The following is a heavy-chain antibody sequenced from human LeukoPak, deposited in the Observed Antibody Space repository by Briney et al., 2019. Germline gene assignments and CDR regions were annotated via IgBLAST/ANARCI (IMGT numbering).Heavy chain of an antibody. D-gene: IGHD3-3*01. CDR2: IHSSGNT. CDR1: GGTIDDSRYY. J-gene: IGHJ4*02. V-gene: IGHV4-39*07. CDR3: ARDWRE. Sequence: PSETLSLTCTVSGGTIDDSRYYWGWIRQPPGKGLEWIGSIHSSGNTFYNPSLKSRVTVSVDTSNNQFYLKLHSVTAADTAVYYCARDWREWGQGTLVTVSS.